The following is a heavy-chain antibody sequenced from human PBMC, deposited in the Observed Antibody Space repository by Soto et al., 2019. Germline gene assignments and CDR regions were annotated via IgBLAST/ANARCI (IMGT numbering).Heavy chain of an antibody. V-gene: IGHV3-21*01. J-gene: IGHJ4*02. CDR1: GFTFSSYT. CDR2: ITSTSTYI. D-gene: IGHD6-6*01. Sequence: EVQLVESGGGLVKPGGSLRLSCAASGFTFSSYTMHWVRQAPGKGLEWVASITSTSTYIYYTDSLKGRFTISRDNAKNSLYLQMNSLAPGDTAVYYCARDGARDRVEKGFDYWGQGTVVTVSS. CDR3: ARDGARDRVEKGFDY.